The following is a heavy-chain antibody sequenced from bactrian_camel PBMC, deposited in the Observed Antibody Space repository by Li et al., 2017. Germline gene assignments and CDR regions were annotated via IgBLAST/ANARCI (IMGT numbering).Heavy chain of an antibody. Sequence: VQLVESGGGLVQPGGSLRLSCAASRYTSRNGYCMAWFRQAPGKERDWVATDNGAGTTYYGDSVKGRFAISRDNAKGMVYLQMNSLQSGDTALYYCATGGSWFRLLGSGDPGHRL. CDR3: ATGGSWFRL. J-gene: IGHJ4*01. V-gene: IGHV3S1*01. D-gene: IGHD7*01. CDR1: RYTSRNGYC. CDR2: TDNGAGTT.